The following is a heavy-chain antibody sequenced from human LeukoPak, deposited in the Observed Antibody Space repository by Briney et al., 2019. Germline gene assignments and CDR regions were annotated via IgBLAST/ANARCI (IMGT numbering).Heavy chain of an antibody. D-gene: IGHD2-2*01. Sequence: GGSLRLSCAASGFAFSTYGMYWVRQAPGKGLEWVSGISVSGESTYYADAVKGRFTISRDDSKNTLYLQMNSLGAADTAVYYCARRGGPAAMFFFDYWGQGTLVTVSS. CDR1: GFAFSTYG. CDR2: ISVSGEST. J-gene: IGHJ4*02. V-gene: IGHV3-23*01. CDR3: ARRGGPAAMFFFDY.